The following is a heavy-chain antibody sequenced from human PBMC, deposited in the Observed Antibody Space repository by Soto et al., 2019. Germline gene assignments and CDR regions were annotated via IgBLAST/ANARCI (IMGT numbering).Heavy chain of an antibody. CDR1: GFTFISYA. CDR2: ISGSGGST. V-gene: IGHV3-23*01. Sequence: PGGSLRLSCAASGFTFISYAMSWVRQAPGKGLEWVSAISGSGGSTYYADSVKGRFTISRDNSKNTLYLQMNSLRAEDTAVYYCARVYPLLHGNWFDPWGQGTLVTVSS. D-gene: IGHD3-22*01. J-gene: IGHJ5*02. CDR3: ARVYPLLHGNWFDP.